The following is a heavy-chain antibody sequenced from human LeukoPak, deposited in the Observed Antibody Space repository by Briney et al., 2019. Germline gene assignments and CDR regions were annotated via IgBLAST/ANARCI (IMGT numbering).Heavy chain of an antibody. CDR3: ARDLNRDYYYYYMDV. V-gene: IGHV4-59*11. CDR1: GGSISSHY. D-gene: IGHD1-14*01. Sequence: PSETLSLTCTVSGGSISSHYWSWIRQPPGKGLEWIGYIYYSGSTNYNPSLKSRVTISVDTSKNQFSLNLSSVTAADTAVYYCARDLNRDYYYYYMDVWGNGTTVTVSS. CDR2: IYYSGST. J-gene: IGHJ6*03.